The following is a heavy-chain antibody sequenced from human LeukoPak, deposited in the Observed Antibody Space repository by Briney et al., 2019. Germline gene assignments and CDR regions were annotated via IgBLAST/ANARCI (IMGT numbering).Heavy chain of an antibody. J-gene: IGHJ6*02. V-gene: IGHV3-53*01. CDR2: IYSGGTT. Sequence: PGGSLRLSCAASGFAVSGNYMNWVRQSPGKGLEWVSIIYSGGTTDYSDSVKGRFTISRDTSKNAVYLQMYSLRAEDTAVYYCARGVSYPIYGMDVWGQGTTVTVSS. D-gene: IGHD1-26*01. CDR1: GFAVSGNY. CDR3: ARGVSYPIYGMDV.